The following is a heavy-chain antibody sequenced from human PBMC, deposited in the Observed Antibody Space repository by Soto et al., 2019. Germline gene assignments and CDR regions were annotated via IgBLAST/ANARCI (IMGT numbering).Heavy chain of an antibody. V-gene: IGHV4-61*01. D-gene: IGHD3-3*01. CDR3: ARAKDYDFWSGYHYYFDY. Sequence: QVQLQESGPGLVKPSETLSLTCTVSGGSVSSGSYYWSWIRQPPGKALEWIGYIYYSGSTNYNPSLKSRVNIAVDTSKNQFSQKLSSVTAVDTAVYYCARAKDYDFWSGYHYYFDYWGQGTLVTVSS. CDR1: GGSVSSGSYY. J-gene: IGHJ4*02. CDR2: IYYSGST.